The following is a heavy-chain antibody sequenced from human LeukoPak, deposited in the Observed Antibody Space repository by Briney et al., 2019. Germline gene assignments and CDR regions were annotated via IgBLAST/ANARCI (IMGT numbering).Heavy chain of an antibody. CDR3: AGDRYYYDSSGYHSY. V-gene: IGHV4-31*03. Sequence: SETLSLTCTVSGGSISSGGYYWSWIRQHPGKGLEWIGYIYYSGSTYYNPSLKSRVTISVDTSKNQFSLKLSSVTAADTAVYYCAGDRYYYDSSGYHSYWGQGTLVTVSS. CDR1: GGSISSGGYY. D-gene: IGHD3-22*01. J-gene: IGHJ4*02. CDR2: IYYSGST.